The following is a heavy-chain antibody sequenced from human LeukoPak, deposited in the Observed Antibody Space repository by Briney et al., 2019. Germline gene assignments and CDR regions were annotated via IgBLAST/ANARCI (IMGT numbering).Heavy chain of an antibody. D-gene: IGHD4-17*01. V-gene: IGHV1-8*01. J-gene: IGHJ6*02. Sequence: ASVKVSCKASGYTFTSYDINWVRQATGQGLEWMGWMNPNSGNTGYAQKFQGRVTMTRDTSTSTVYMELSSLRSEDTAVYYCASGTTEYYGMDVWGQGTTVTVSS. CDR1: GYTFTSYD. CDR3: ASGTTEYYGMDV. CDR2: MNPNSGNT.